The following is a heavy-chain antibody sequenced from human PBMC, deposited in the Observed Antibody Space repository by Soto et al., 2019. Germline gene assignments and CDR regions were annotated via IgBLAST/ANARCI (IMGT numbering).Heavy chain of an antibody. Sequence: QVHLVQSGAEVKKPGASVKVSCKASGYTFTTYGISWVRQAPGQGLEWMGWISTYNGNTNYEQKLQGRVTLTTDTLTRTAYMELRSLRADDTAVHYCARRGAYCSGGTCYHFDYWGQGTLVTVSS. D-gene: IGHD2-15*01. J-gene: IGHJ4*02. CDR3: ARRGAYCSGGTCYHFDY. V-gene: IGHV1-18*04. CDR2: ISTYNGNT. CDR1: GYTFTTYG.